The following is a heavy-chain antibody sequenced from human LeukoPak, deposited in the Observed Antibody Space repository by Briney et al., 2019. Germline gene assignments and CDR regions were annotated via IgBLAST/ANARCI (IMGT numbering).Heavy chain of an antibody. V-gene: IGHV1-46*01. CDR2: INPSGGST. J-gene: IGHJ5*02. Sequence: GASVKVSCKASGYTFTSYDINWVRQAPGQGHEWMGIINPSGGSTSYAQKFQGRVTMTRDTSTSTVYMELSSLRSEDTAVYYCARGGTDNWFDPWGQGTLVTVSS. CDR1: GYTFTSYD. CDR3: ARGGTDNWFDP.